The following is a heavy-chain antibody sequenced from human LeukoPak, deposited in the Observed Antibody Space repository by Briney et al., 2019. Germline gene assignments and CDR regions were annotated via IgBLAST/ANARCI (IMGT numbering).Heavy chain of an antibody. Sequence: TSETLSLTCTVSGYSISSGYYWGWIRQPPGKGLEWIGSIYHSGSTYYNPSLKSRVTISVDTSKNQFSLKLSPVTAADTAVYYCARRGCSGGSCKRKGYYFDYWGQGTLVTVSS. J-gene: IGHJ4*02. CDR1: GYSISSGYY. CDR3: ARRGCSGGSCKRKGYYFDY. D-gene: IGHD2-15*01. CDR2: IYHSGST. V-gene: IGHV4-38-2*02.